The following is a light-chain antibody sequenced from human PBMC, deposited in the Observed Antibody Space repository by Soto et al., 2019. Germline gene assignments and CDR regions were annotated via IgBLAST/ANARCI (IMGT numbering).Light chain of an antibody. V-gene: IGKV3-20*01. CDR3: QQYGSSPVT. Sequence: EIVLTQSPGTLSLSPGERATLSCRASQSVSSSYLAWYQQKPGQPPRLLIYGASSRATGTPDRFSGSGSGTDFTLTISRLEPEDFAVYYCQQYGSSPVTFGPGTKVDIK. J-gene: IGKJ3*01. CDR2: GAS. CDR1: QSVSSSY.